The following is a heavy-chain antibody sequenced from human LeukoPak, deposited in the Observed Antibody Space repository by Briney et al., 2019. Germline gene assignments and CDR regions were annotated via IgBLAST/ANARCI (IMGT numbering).Heavy chain of an antibody. CDR1: GYTFTGYY. D-gene: IGHD6-13*01. Sequence: ASVKVSCKASGYTFTGYYMHWVRQAPGQGLEWMGWINLNRDGTNYAQKFQGRLTMTRDTSISTAYMQLSRLRSDDTAGYYCARDRRRVVAAAGNWCDPWGQETLVSVPS. CDR2: INLNRDGT. V-gene: IGHV1-2*02. CDR3: ARDRRRVVAAAGNWCDP. J-gene: IGHJ5*02.